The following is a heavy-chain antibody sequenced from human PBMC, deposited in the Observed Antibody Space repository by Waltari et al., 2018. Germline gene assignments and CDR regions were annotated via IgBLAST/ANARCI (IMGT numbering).Heavy chain of an antibody. CDR3: TRGAAKAVAGTFWFDP. D-gene: IGHD6-19*01. CDR2: THDSGIP. V-gene: IGHV4-34*02. J-gene: IGHJ5*02. CDR1: GGSLSGYY. Sequence: QVQLQQWGAGLLKPSETLSLTCGVYGGSLSGYYWRWIRPPPGRGLEWIGETHDSGIPNYNPSLKNRLTISMDMSKNQFSLRLSSVTAADTAAYYCTRGAAKAVAGTFWFDPWGQGTLVTVSS.